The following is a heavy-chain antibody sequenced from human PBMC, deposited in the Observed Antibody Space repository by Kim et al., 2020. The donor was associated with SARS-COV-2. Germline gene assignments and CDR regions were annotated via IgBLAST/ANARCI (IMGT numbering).Heavy chain of an antibody. Sequence: GGSLRLSCAASGFTFSNYWMHWVRQAPGKGLVWVSRINTVGSSTSYADSVKGRFTISRDNAKNTLYLQMNSLRAEDTAVYYCASMVVVPAPNSYGMDVWGQGTTVTVSS. J-gene: IGHJ6*02. CDR1: GFTFSNYW. CDR2: INTVGSST. CDR3: ASMVVVPAPNSYGMDV. V-gene: IGHV3-74*01. D-gene: IGHD2-2*01.